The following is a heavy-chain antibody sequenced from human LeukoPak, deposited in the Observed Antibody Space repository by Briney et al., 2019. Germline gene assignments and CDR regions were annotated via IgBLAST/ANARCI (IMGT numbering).Heavy chain of an antibody. CDR3: ARAAYCGGDCYPSEYFQE. Sequence: GGSLRLSCAASGFTFSSYWMHWVRQAPGKGLVWVSRINSDGSSTSYADSVKGRFTISRDNAKNTLYLQMNSLRAEDTAVYYCARAAYCGGDCYPSEYFQEWGQGTLVTVSS. CDR1: GFTFSSYW. CDR2: INSDGSST. J-gene: IGHJ1*01. D-gene: IGHD2-21*02. V-gene: IGHV3-74*01.